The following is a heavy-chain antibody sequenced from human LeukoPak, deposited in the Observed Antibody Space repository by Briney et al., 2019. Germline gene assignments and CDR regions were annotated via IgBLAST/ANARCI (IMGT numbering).Heavy chain of an antibody. Sequence: SGPTLVNPTQTLTFNCSFSGFSLRAGGVGVGWIRQPPGKGLEWHTLTYWNEDKRDIPTLKSRLTITKDTSKNQVVLTMTNMDPVDTATYYCARGYCSSTSCYTFDIWGQGTLVTVSS. CDR3: ARGYCSSTSCYTFDI. CDR2: TYWNEDK. V-gene: IGHV2-5*01. D-gene: IGHD2-2*02. J-gene: IGHJ3*02. CDR1: GFSLRAGGVG.